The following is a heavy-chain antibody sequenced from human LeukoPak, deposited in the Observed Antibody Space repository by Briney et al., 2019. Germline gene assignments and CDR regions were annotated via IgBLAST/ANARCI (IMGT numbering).Heavy chain of an antibody. CDR1: GFTFSSYA. CDR2: ISGSGGST. Sequence: GGSLRVSCAASGFTFSSYAMSWVRQAPGKGLEWVSAISGSGGSTYYADSVKGRFTISRDNSKNTLYLQMNSLRAEDTAVYYCAKTHRRAYYFDYWGQGTLVTVSS. V-gene: IGHV3-23*01. CDR3: AKTHRRAYYFDY. D-gene: IGHD1-14*01. J-gene: IGHJ4*02.